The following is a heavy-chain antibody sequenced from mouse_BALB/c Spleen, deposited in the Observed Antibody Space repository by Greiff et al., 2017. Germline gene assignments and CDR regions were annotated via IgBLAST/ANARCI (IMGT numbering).Heavy chain of an antibody. CDR2: ISYDGSN. Sequence: EVQLQESGPGLVKPSQSLSLTCSVTGYSITSGYYWNWIRQFPGNKLEWMGYISYDGSNNYNPSLKNRISITRDTSKNQFFLKLNSVTTEDTATYYCAREGGNSRAMDYWGQGTSVTVSS. D-gene: IGHD2-1*01. CDR3: AREGGNSRAMDY. CDR1: GYSITSGYY. V-gene: IGHV3-6*02. J-gene: IGHJ4*01.